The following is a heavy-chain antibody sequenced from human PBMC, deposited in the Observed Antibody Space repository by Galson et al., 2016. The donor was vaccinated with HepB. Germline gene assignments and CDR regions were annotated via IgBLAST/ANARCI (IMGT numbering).Heavy chain of an antibody. CDR1: GFSFGDDG. V-gene: IGHV3-49*03. CDR3: TRALVTTGDWMYYGMDV. D-gene: IGHD4-11*01. CDR2: IRSKTYGGTR. Sequence: SLRLSCAASGFSFGDDGVSWFRQAPEKGLEWVAFIRSKTYGGTREYAASVKGRFTISRDDSKTIAYLQMKSLNTEDTAVYFCTRALVTTGDWMYYGMDVWGQGTTVTVSS. J-gene: IGHJ6*02.